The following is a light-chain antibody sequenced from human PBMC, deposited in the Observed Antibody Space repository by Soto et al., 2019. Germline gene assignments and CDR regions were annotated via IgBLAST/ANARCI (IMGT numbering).Light chain of an antibody. CDR3: LLSYSGARGV. Sequence: QAVVTQEPSLTVSPGGTVTLTCGSSTGAVTSGHYPYWFQQKPGQAPRTLIYDTSNKHSWTPARFSGSLLGGKAALTLSGAQPEDEAECYCLLSYSGARGVFGGGTQLTVL. CDR2: DTS. CDR1: TGAVTSGHY. J-gene: IGLJ2*01. V-gene: IGLV7-46*01.